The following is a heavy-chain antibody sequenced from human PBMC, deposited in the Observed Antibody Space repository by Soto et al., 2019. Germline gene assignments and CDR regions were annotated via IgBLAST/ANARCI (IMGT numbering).Heavy chain of an antibody. CDR2: ISYDGSNK. D-gene: IGHD1-26*01. CDR3: AKGGVGSTSNAFDI. CDR1: GFTFRSYG. J-gene: IGHJ3*02. V-gene: IGHV3-30*18. Sequence: GGSLRLSCAASGFTFRSYGMHWVRQAPAKGLEWVAVISYDGSNKYYADSVKGRFTISRDNSKNTLYLQMNSLRAEDTAVYYCAKGGVGSTSNAFDIWGQGTMVTVSS.